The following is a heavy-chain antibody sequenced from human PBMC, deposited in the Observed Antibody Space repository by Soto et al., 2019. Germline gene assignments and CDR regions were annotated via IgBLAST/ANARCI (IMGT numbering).Heavy chain of an antibody. CDR1: GGTFSSYA. V-gene: IGHV1-69*01. CDR3: ARDGRDDSSGYYQGSFDC. D-gene: IGHD3-22*01. CDR2: IIPMFGTA. Sequence: QVQLVQSGAEVKKPGSSVMVSCKASGGTFSSYAISWVRQAPGQGLEWMGAIIPMFGTANYAQKFQGRVTITADESTSTVYMELSSLRSEDTAVYYCARDGRDDSSGYYQGSFDCWGQGSLVTVSS. J-gene: IGHJ4*02.